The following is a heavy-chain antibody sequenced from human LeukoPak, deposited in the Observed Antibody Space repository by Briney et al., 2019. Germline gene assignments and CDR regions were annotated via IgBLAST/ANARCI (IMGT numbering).Heavy chain of an antibody. J-gene: IGHJ4*01. CDR3: SREGYYDGSGQYSGAHFDY. CDR2: IIPIFGTT. Sequence: GASVKVSCKASGGTFPNFAISWVRQAPGQGLEWMGVIIPIFGTTFSAQKFQGRVTITADESTNTAFLELSSLTSEDTALYYCSREGYYDGSGQYSGAHFDYWGHGTLVTVSS. CDR1: GGTFPNFA. V-gene: IGHV1-69*13. D-gene: IGHD3-22*01.